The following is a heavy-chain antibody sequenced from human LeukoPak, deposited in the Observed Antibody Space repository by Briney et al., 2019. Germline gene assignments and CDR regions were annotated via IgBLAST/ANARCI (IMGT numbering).Heavy chain of an antibody. CDR2: VHVSEPT. J-gene: IGHJ6*03. Sequence: PSETLSLTCTVSGVSISSYYWTWIRQSAGKGLERIGRVHVSEPTNYNPSLKSRVTLSIDPSKNQFSLKLRSVTAADTAVYYCARSAIDVWGKGTTVTVSS. CDR3: ARSAIDV. V-gene: IGHV4-4*07. CDR1: GVSISSYY.